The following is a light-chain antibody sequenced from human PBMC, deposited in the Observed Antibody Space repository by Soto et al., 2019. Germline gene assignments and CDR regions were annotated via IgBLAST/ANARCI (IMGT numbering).Light chain of an antibody. J-gene: IGKJ1*01. Sequence: DIQMTQSPSAISTSVGDRVTITCRASQGISNYLAWFQQKPGKVPKRLIYAASILQSGVPSRFSGSVSGTEFTLTISSLQPDDFATYYCQQYRKFGQGTKVDIK. V-gene: IGKV1-17*03. CDR1: QGISNY. CDR2: AAS. CDR3: QQYRK.